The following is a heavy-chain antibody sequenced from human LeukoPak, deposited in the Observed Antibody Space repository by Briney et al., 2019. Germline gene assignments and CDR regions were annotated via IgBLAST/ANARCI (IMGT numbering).Heavy chain of an antibody. J-gene: IGHJ4*02. Sequence: PGGSLRLSCAASGFTFSNYWMNWVRQAPGKGLEWVASIKHDGTEKNYVGSLKGRITISRDNAKNSLYLQMNSLRAEDTAVYYCARAGTYYSESSGYYRKYYFDYWGQGTLATVSS. CDR3: ARAGTYYSESSGYYRKYYFDY. CDR1: GFTFSNYW. D-gene: IGHD3-22*01. CDR2: IKHDGTEK. V-gene: IGHV3-7*01.